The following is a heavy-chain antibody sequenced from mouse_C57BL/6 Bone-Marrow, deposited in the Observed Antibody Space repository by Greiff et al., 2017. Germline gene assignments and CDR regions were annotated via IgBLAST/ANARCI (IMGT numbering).Heavy chain of an antibody. D-gene: IGHD2-1*01. CDR2: ISSGGDYI. J-gene: IGHJ3*01. CDR1: GFTFSSYA. CDR3: TRGTYGNSN. Sequence: EVKVVESGEGLVKPGGSLKLSCAASGFTFSSYAMSWVRQTPEKRLEWVAYISSGGDYIYYADTVKGRFTISRDNARNTLYLQMSSLKSEDTAMYYCTRGTYGNSNWGQGTLVTVSA. V-gene: IGHV5-9-1*02.